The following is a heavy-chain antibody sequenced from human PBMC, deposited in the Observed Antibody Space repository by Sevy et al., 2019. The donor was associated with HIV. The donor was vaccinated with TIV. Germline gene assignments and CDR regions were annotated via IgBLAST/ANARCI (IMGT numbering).Heavy chain of an antibody. CDR1: GGSSSSSNYH. J-gene: IGHJ4*02. D-gene: IGHD1-26*01. Sequence: SETLSLTCAVSGGSSSSSNYHWGWIRQPPGKGLEWIGSIYYSRSDHYNPSLKSRVTISVDTSKNLFSLKLSSVTAADTAVYYCARQAPEWELGGGYSDYWGQGTLVTVSS. V-gene: IGHV4-39*01. CDR2: IYYSRSD. CDR3: ARQAPEWELGGGYSDY.